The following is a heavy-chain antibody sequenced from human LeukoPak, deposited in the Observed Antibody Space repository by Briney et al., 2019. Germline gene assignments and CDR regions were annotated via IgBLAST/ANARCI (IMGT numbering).Heavy chain of an antibody. D-gene: IGHD6-19*01. CDR1: GYTFTGYS. J-gene: IGHJ4*02. CDR2: ISAYNGNT. Sequence: GASVKVSCKASGYTFTGYSMHWVRQAPGQGLEWMGWISAYNGNTNYAQKLQGRVTMATDTSTSTAYMELRSLRSDDTAVYYCARDRGQWLYWGQGTLVTVSS. V-gene: IGHV1-18*04. CDR3: ARDRGQWLY.